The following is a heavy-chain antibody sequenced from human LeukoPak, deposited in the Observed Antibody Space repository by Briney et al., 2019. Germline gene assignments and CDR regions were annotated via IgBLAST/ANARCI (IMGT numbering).Heavy chain of an antibody. CDR2: ISAYNGNT. J-gene: IGHJ3*02. Sequence: ASVKVSCKASGYTFTSFGITWVRQAPGQGLEWMGWISAYNGNTNYAQKLQGRVTMTTDTSTSTAYMELRSLRSDDTAVYYCARGNVLRYFGAFDIWGQGTMVTVSS. CDR3: ARGNVLRYFGAFDI. V-gene: IGHV1-18*01. CDR1: GYTFTSFG. D-gene: IGHD3-9*01.